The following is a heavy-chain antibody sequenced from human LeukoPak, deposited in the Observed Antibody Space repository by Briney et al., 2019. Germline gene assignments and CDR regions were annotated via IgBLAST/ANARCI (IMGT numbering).Heavy chain of an antibody. J-gene: IGHJ4*02. CDR2: ISRSSSYI. V-gene: IGHV3-21*01. CDR1: GFTFSSYT. D-gene: IGHD3-10*01. CDR3: ARGSTVVRGVSPAGDY. Sequence: GESLRLSCAASGFTFSSYTMNWVRQAPGKGLEWVSSISRSSSYIYYADSMKGRFTISRDNAKNSLDLQMHSLRAEDTAVYYCARGSTVVRGVSPAGDYWGQGTLVTVSS.